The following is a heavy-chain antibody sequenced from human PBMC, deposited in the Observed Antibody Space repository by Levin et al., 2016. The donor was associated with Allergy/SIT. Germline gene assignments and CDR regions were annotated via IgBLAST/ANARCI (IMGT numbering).Heavy chain of an antibody. Sequence: WIRQPPGKGLEWIGYIYYSGSTNYNPSLKSRVTISVDTSKNQFSLKLSSVTAADTAVYYCARDGAGYDILTGYYKDYYGMDVWGQGTTVTVSS. J-gene: IGHJ6*02. D-gene: IGHD3-9*01. CDR3: ARDGAGYDILTGYYKDYYGMDV. V-gene: IGHV4-59*01. CDR2: IYYSGST.